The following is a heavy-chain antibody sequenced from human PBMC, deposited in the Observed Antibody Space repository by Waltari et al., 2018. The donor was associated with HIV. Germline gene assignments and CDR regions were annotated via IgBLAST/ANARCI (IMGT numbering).Heavy chain of an antibody. J-gene: IGHJ4*02. CDR2: ISSSGTI. V-gene: IGHV3-48*01. CDR1: GFTFTGYS. Sequence: EVQLVESGGGLVQPGGSLRLSCAASGFTFTGYSMNWVRQAPGKGLEWVSYISSSGTIYYADSVKGRFTISRDNAKNSLYLQMNSLRAEDTAVYYCAASGYDANFDYWGQGTLVTVSS. CDR3: AASGYDANFDY. D-gene: IGHD5-12*01.